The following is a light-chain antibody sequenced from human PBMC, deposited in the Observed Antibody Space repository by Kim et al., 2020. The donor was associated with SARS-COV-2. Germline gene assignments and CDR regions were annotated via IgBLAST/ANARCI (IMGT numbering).Light chain of an antibody. J-gene: IGLJ2*01. Sequence: SVSPGQTASITCSGDKLDNKYVSWFQQKPGQSPLLVIYLDADRPSGFPVLFSGSISGNTATLTITGTQAMDEADYYCQAWDSSTVIFGGGTKVTVL. V-gene: IGLV3-1*01. CDR2: LDA. CDR1: KLDNKY. CDR3: QAWDSSTVI.